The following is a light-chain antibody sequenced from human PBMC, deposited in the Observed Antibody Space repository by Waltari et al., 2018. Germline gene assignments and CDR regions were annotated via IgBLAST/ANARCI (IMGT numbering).Light chain of an antibody. V-gene: IGKV1-5*03. CDR2: KAS. Sequence: DIQMTQSPSTLSASVGDRVTITCRASQSISSWLAWYQQKPGKAPKLLIYKASSLESGVPSRVSGSGSGTEFTLTISSLEPEDIGTFYCQQYGNTPRTFGQGTKVEIK. CDR3: QQYGNTPRT. CDR1: QSISSW. J-gene: IGKJ1*01.